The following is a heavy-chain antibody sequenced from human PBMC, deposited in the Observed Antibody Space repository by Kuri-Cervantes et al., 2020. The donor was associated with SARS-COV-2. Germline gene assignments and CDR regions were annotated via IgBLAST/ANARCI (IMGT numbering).Heavy chain of an antibody. V-gene: IGHV4-39*07. D-gene: IGHD3-9*01. CDR1: GGSISSSSYY. Sequence: SETLSLTCTVSGGSISSSSYYWGWIRQPPGKGLEWIGSIYYTGSTNYNPSLKSRVTISVDTSKNQFSLKLSSVTAADTAVYYCARWGRYFDRLLMGSEYYFDYWGQGTLVTVSS. CDR2: IYYTGST. CDR3: ARWGRYFDRLLMGSEYYFDY. J-gene: IGHJ4*02.